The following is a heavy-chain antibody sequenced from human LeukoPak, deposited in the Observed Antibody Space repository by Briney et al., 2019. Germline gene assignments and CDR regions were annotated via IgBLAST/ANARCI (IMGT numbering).Heavy chain of an antibody. CDR2: VNPADSDT. CDR3: ATVPRIPAVGNTEYFQY. CDR1: GYSFTSYW. D-gene: IGHD6-13*01. V-gene: IGHV5-51*01. J-gene: IGHJ1*01. Sequence: PGESLKISCKGSGYSFTSYWIAWVRQMPGKSLEWMGIVNPADSDTRYSPSFQGQVTISVDKSISTAYLQWSSLQASDTAMYYCATVPRIPAVGNTEYFQYWGQGTLVTVSS.